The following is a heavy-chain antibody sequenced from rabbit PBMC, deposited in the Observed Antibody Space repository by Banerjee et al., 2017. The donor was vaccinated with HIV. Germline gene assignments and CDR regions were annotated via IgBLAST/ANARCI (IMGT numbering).Heavy chain of an antibody. CDR3: ARDPDYAGYATAL. CDR2: IAAGSIGST. D-gene: IGHD7-1*01. Sequence: QEQLEESGGGLVQPEGSLTLTCTASGFSFSNGYVMCWVRQAPGKGLEWIACIAAGSIGSTYYASWAKGRFTISKTSSTTVTLQMTSLTAADTATYFCARDPDYAGYATALWGPGTLVTVS. J-gene: IGHJ4*01. V-gene: IGHV1S45*01. CDR1: GFSFSNGYV.